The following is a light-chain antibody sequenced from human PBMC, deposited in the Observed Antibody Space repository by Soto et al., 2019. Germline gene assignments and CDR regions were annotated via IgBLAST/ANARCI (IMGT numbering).Light chain of an antibody. CDR3: QQYASSRT. J-gene: IGKJ1*01. CDR1: QSVSSSY. CDR2: GAS. Sequence: EIVLTQSPATLSLSPGERATLSCRASQSVSSSYLAWYQQKPGQPPRLLIYGASTRATGIPDRFSGSGSGTDFTLTISRLEPEDFAVYYCQQYASSRTFGQGTSVEIK. V-gene: IGKV3-20*01.